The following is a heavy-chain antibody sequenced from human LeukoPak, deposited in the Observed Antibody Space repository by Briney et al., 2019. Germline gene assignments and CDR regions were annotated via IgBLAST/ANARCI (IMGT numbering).Heavy chain of an antibody. CDR1: GLTFSSYG. J-gene: IGHJ4*02. Sequence: PGGSLRLSCAASGLTFSSYGMHWVRQAPGKGLEWVAFIRYDGSNKYYTDSVKGRFTISRDNSKNTLYLQMNSLRAEDTAVYYCVKGRYNWNYGGVFDYWGQGTLVIVSS. CDR3: VKGRYNWNYGGVFDY. D-gene: IGHD1-7*01. V-gene: IGHV3-30*02. CDR2: IRYDGSNK.